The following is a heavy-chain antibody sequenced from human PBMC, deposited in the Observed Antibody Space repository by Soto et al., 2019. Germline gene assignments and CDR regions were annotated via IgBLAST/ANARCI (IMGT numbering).Heavy chain of an antibody. V-gene: IGHV4-4*07. CDR2: IYTSGST. J-gene: IGHJ3*02. CDR3: ARATYYYDSSGPAGGAFDI. Sequence: SETLSLTCTVSGGSISSYYWSWIRQPAGRGLEWIGRIYTSGSTNYNPSLKSRVTMSVDTSKNQFSLKLSSVTAADTAVYYCARATYYYDSSGPAGGAFDIWGQGTMVTVSS. CDR1: GGSISSYY. D-gene: IGHD3-22*01.